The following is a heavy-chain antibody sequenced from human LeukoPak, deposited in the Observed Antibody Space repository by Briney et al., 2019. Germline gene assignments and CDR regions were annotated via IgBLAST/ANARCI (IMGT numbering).Heavy chain of an antibody. J-gene: IGHJ4*02. CDR2: INHSGST. D-gene: IGHD1-26*01. CDR3: ARWEGGSYYDFDY. Sequence: SETLSLTCNVSGGSFTNYYWSWIRQTPEKGLEWIGQINHSGSTNYNPSLKSRVTISVDTSKNQFSLKLSSVTAADTAVYYCARWEGGSYYDFDYWGQGTLVTVSS. CDR1: GGSFTNYY. V-gene: IGHV4-34*01.